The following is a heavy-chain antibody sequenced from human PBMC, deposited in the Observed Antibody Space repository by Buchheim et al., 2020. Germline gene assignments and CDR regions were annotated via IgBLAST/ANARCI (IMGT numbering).Heavy chain of an antibody. V-gene: IGHV4-34*01. Sequence: QVQLQQWGAGLLKPSETLSLTCAVYGGSFSGYYWSWIRQPPGKGLEWIGEINHSGSTNYNPSLKSRVTISVDTSKNQFSLKLSSVTAADTAVYYCARGRGVGATTSYYYYGMDVWGQGTT. D-gene: IGHD1-26*01. CDR1: GGSFSGYY. CDR2: INHSGST. J-gene: IGHJ6*02. CDR3: ARGRGVGATTSYYYYGMDV.